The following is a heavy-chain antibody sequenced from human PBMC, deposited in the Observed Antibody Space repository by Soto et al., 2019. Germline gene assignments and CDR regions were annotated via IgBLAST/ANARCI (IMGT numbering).Heavy chain of an antibody. CDR3: ASDRFRGTYYLRGVTYFFEE. J-gene: IGHJ4*02. Sequence: GSLRLSCVTYGLTFTDYWMSWVRQAPGKGLEWVANIKQDESEKNYLDSVEGRFTISRDNAKNSLYLQMNSLRAEDTAVYYCASDRFRGTYYLRGVTYFFEEWGQGAPVTVSS. CDR2: IKQDESEK. V-gene: IGHV3-7*03. D-gene: IGHD1-26*01. CDR1: GLTFTDYW.